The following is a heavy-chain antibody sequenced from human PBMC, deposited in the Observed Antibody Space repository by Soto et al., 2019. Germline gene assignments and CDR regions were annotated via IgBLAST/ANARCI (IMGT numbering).Heavy chain of an antibody. CDR3: ARERPDGARLDP. CDR1: GGSISSGDYY. D-gene: IGHD6-25*01. J-gene: IGHJ5*02. CDR2: IYYSGST. V-gene: IGHV4-30-4*01. Sequence: QVQLQESGPGPVKPSQTLSLPCTVSGGSISSGDYYWSWIRQPPGKGLEWIGYIYYSGSTYYNPSLKSRVTISVDTSKNQFSLKLSSVTAADTAVYYCARERPDGARLDPWGQGTLVTASS.